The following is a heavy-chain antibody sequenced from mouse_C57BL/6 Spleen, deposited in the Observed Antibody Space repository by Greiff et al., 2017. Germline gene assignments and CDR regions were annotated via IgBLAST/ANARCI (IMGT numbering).Heavy chain of an antibody. CDR2: IDPSDSYT. Sequence: VQLQQPGAELVRPGTSVKLSCKASGYTFTSYWMHWVKQRPGQGLEWIGVIDPSDSYTNYNQKFKGKATLTVDTSSSTAYMPLSSLTSEDSAVYYCAKNPFFDYWGQGTTLTVSS. CDR3: AKNPFFDY. J-gene: IGHJ2*01. V-gene: IGHV1-59*01. CDR1: GYTFTSYW.